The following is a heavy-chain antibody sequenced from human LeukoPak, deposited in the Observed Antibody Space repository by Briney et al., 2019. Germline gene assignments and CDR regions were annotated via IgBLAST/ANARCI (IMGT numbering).Heavy chain of an antibody. J-gene: IGHJ4*02. Sequence: SETLSLTCAVYGGSFSGYYWSWIRQPPGKGLEWIGEINHSGSTNYNPSLKSRVTISVDTSKNQFSLELSSVTAADTAVYYCARGNARRILFAYWGQGTLVTVSS. CDR1: GGSFSGYY. CDR3: ARGNARRILFAY. CDR2: INHSGST. V-gene: IGHV4-34*01.